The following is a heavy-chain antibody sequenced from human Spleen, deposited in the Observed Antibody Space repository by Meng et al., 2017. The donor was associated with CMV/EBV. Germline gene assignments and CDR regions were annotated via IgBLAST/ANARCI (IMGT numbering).Heavy chain of an antibody. CDR3: ARDGYSSSADYYYYGMDV. CDR1: GYTFTSYD. V-gene: IGHV1-8*01. Sequence: ASVKVSCKASGYTFTSYDINWVRQAPGQGLEWMGWMNPNSGNTGYAQKFQGRVTMTRSTSISTAYMELSRLRSDDTAVYYCARDGYSSSADYYYYGMDVWGQGTTVTVSS. J-gene: IGHJ6*02. CDR2: MNPNSGNT. D-gene: IGHD6-6*01.